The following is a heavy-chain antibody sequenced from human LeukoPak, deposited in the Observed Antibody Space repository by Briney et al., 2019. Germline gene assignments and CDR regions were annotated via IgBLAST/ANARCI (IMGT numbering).Heavy chain of an antibody. D-gene: IGHD3-10*01. Sequence: GASVKVSCKASGYTFTGYYMHWVRQAPGQGLEWMGWINPNSGGTNYAQKFQGRVTMTRDTSISTAYMELSRLRSDDTAVYYCTITMVRGVIIGYFDYWGQGTLVTVSS. CDR1: GYTFTGYY. CDR3: TITMVRGVIIGYFDY. J-gene: IGHJ4*02. CDR2: INPNSGGT. V-gene: IGHV1-2*02.